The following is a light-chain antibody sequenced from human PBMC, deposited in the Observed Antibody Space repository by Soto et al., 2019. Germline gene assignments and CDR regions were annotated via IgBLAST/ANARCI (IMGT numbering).Light chain of an antibody. J-gene: IGLJ2*01. Sequence: QSAVTQPASVSGSPGQSITISCTGASSDIGGYNHVSWYQQHPGKAPKLIIYNVSHRPSGVSTRFSGSKYGNTASLIIAGLQAEDEADYFCSSYTNTSPHVIFGGGTKVTVL. CDR3: SSYTNTSPHVI. CDR2: NVS. V-gene: IGLV2-14*03. CDR1: SSDIGGYNH.